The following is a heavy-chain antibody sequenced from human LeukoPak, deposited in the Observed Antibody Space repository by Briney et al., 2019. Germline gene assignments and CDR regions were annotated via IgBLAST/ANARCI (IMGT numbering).Heavy chain of an antibody. CDR3: TTEDVQFLEWLSNLGVY. J-gene: IGHJ4*02. Sequence: GGSLRLSCAASGFTISSNYMSWVRQAPGKGLEWVSVIYSGGSTYYADSVKGRFTISRDNSKNTLYLQMNSLRAEDTAVYYCTTEDVQFLEWLSNLGVYWGQGALVTVSS. CDR1: GFTISSNY. V-gene: IGHV3-53*01. D-gene: IGHD3-3*01. CDR2: IYSGGST.